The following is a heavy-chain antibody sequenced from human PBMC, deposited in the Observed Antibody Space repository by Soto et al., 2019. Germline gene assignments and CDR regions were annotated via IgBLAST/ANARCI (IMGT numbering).Heavy chain of an antibody. J-gene: IGHJ5*02. CDR1: GDSVSSNSAA. CDR3: ARDEGYSSSWYNWFDP. V-gene: IGHV6-1*01. Sequence: QSQTLSLTCAISGDSVSSNSAAWNWIRQSPSRGLEWLGRTYYRSKWYNDYAVSVKSRITINPDTSKNQFSLQLNSVTPEDTAVYYCARDEGYSSSWYNWFDPWGQGTLVTVSS. CDR2: TYYRSKWYN. D-gene: IGHD6-13*01.